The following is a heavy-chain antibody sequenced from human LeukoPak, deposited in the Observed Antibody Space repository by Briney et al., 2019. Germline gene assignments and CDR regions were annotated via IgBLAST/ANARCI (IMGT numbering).Heavy chain of an antibody. CDR1: GGSIISYY. D-gene: IGHD4/OR15-4a*01. Sequence: SETLSLTCTVSGGSIISYYWSWIRQPPGKGLEWIGYIYTSGSTNYNPSLKSRVTISVDTSKNQFSLKLSSVTAADTAVYFCASPKVSVVLGAISYYMDVWGKGTTVTVSS. CDR3: ASPKVSVVLGAISYYMDV. V-gene: IGHV4-4*09. CDR2: IYTSGST. J-gene: IGHJ6*03.